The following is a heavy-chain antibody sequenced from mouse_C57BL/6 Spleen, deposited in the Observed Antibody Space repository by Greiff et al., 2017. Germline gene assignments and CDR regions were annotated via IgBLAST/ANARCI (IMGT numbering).Heavy chain of an antibody. CDR3: SSCGDYFDY. Sequence: VQLQQSGAELVRPGASVTLSCKASGYKFTDYDMHWVKQTPVHGLEWIGTIDPETGGTAYNQKFQGKAILTADKSSRTAYLELRSLTSEDSAVYYCSSCGDYFDYWGQGTTLTVSS. CDR2: IDPETGGT. J-gene: IGHJ2*01. CDR1: GYKFTDYD. D-gene: IGHD1-1*02. V-gene: IGHV1-15*01.